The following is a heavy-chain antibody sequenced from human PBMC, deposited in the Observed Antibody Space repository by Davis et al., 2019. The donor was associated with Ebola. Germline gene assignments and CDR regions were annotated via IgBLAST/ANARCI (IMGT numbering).Heavy chain of an antibody. CDR2: IYYSGST. J-gene: IGHJ3*02. CDR1: GGSISSYY. CDR3: ARGRAVAGPPQI. D-gene: IGHD6-19*01. V-gene: IGHV4-59*12. Sequence: SETLSLTCTVSGGSISSYYWSWIRQPPGKGLEWIGYIYYSGSTNYNPSLKSRVTISVDTSKNQFSLKLSSVTAADTAVYYCARGRAVAGPPQIWGQGTMVTVSS.